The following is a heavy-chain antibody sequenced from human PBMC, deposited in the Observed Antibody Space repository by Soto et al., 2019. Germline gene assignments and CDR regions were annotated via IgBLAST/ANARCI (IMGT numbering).Heavy chain of an antibody. V-gene: IGHV1-18*04. Sequence: ASVEVSCKASGYTFTSYGISWVRQAPGQGLEWMGWISAYNGNTNYAQKLQGRVTMTTDTSTSTAYMELRSLRSDDTAVYYCARDYGSGSGNTYYYYGMDVWGQGTTVTVSS. CDR2: ISAYNGNT. D-gene: IGHD3-10*01. J-gene: IGHJ6*02. CDR1: GYTFTSYG. CDR3: ARDYGSGSGNTYYYYGMDV.